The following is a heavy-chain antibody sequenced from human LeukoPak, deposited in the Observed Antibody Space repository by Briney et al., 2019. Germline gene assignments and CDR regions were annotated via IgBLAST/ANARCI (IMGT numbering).Heavy chain of an antibody. CDR3: ARDLSYGSGSYYHY. D-gene: IGHD3-10*01. CDR2: INWNGGST. CDR1: GLIFDDYG. V-gene: IGHV3-20*04. Sequence: GGSLRLSCAASGLIFDDYGMSWVRQAPGKGLEWVSGINWNGGSTGYADSVKGRFTISRDNAKNSLYLQMNSLRAEDTALYYCARDLSYGSGSYYHYWGQGTLVTVSS. J-gene: IGHJ4*02.